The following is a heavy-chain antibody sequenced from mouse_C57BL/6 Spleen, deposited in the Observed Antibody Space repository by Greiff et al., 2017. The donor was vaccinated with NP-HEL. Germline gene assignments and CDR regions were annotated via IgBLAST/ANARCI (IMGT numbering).Heavy chain of an antibody. Sequence: DVMLVESGGGLVKPGGSLKLSCAASGFTFSDYGMHWVRQAPEKGLEWVAYISSGSSTIYYADTVKGRFTISRDNAKNTLFLQMTSLRSEDTAMYYCARNYYGSGHYFDYWGQGTTLTVSS. J-gene: IGHJ2*01. D-gene: IGHD1-1*01. V-gene: IGHV5-17*01. CDR2: ISSGSSTI. CDR1: GFTFSDYG. CDR3: ARNYYGSGHYFDY.